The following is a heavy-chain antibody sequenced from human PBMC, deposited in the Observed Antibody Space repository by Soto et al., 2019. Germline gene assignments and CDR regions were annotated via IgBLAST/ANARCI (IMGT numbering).Heavy chain of an antibody. V-gene: IGHV4-59*08. Sequence: PSGTPFPTRPGSGGSLRSYYRSLVPPPPGEGPGWNWYIYYSGSTNYNPSLKSRVTISVDTSKNQFSLKLSSVTAADTAVYYCARHANYYGSGSYPSYYYYYYMDVWGKGTTVTVSS. D-gene: IGHD3-10*01. CDR2: IYYSGST. CDR1: GGSLRSYY. J-gene: IGHJ6*03. CDR3: ARHANYYGSGSYPSYYYYYYMDV.